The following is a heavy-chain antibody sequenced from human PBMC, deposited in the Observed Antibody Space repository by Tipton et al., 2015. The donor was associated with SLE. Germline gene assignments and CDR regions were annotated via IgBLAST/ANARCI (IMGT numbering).Heavy chain of an antibody. CDR3: AGEGGGYCSNSVCLVDVLHI. D-gene: IGHD2-8*01. Sequence: SLRLSCAASGFNFRGYSMNWVRQAPGKGLEWVSKISSSGSSINYADSVKGRFTISRDNVKNSLYLQMNSLRAEDTAVYYCAGEGGGYCSNSVCLVDVLHIWGQGTMVTVSS. V-gene: IGHV3-48*01. CDR1: GFNFRGYS. CDR2: ISSSGSSI. J-gene: IGHJ3*02.